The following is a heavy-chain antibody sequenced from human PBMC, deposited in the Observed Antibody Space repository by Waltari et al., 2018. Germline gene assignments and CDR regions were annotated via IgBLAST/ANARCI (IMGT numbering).Heavy chain of an antibody. D-gene: IGHD6-19*01. Sequence: QLQLQESGPGLVKPSETLSLTCTVSGGSISSSSYYCGWIRQPPGKGLEWIGSIYYSGSTYYNPSLKSRVTISVDTSKNQFSLKLSSVTAADTAVYYCARRPGIAVAPVGWFDPWGQGTLVTVSS. V-gene: IGHV4-39*01. J-gene: IGHJ5*02. CDR2: IYYSGST. CDR1: GGSISSSSYY. CDR3: ARRPGIAVAPVGWFDP.